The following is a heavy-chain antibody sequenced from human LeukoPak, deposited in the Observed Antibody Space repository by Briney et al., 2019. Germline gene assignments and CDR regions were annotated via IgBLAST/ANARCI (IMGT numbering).Heavy chain of an antibody. V-gene: IGHV4-38-2*02. Sequence: SETLSLTCTVSGYSISSGYYWGWIRQPPGKGLEWIGSIYHSGSTYYNPSLKSRVTISVDTSKNQFSLKLSSVTAADTAVYYCARSLWYYDFWSGYLSAIYYYYMDVWGKGTTVTVSS. CDR1: GYSISSGYY. CDR3: ARSLWYYDFWSGYLSAIYYYYMDV. CDR2: IYHSGST. J-gene: IGHJ6*03. D-gene: IGHD3-3*01.